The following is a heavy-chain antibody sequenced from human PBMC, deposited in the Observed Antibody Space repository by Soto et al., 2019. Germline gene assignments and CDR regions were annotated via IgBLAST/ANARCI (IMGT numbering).Heavy chain of an antibody. D-gene: IGHD4-17*01. CDR1: GGSISSGGYY. Sequence: LSLTCTVSGGSISSGGYYWSRIRQHPGKGLEWIGYIYYSGSTYYNPSLKSRVTISVDTSKNQFSLKLSSVTAADTAVYYCARDSGLRSKYFDYWGQGTPVTVSS. CDR3: ARDSGLRSKYFDY. CDR2: IYYSGST. V-gene: IGHV4-31*03. J-gene: IGHJ4*02.